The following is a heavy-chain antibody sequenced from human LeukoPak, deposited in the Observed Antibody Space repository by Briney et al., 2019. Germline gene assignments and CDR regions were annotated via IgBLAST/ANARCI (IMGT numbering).Heavy chain of an antibody. J-gene: IGHJ4*02. CDR2: FDPEDGET. D-gene: IGHD6-13*01. Sequence: ASVKVSCKVSGYTLTELSMHWVRQAPGKGLEWMGGFDPEDGETIYAQKFQGRVTMTEDTSTDTAYMELSSLRSEDTAVYYCAKAAAGRGPNDYWGQGTLVTVSS. CDR3: AKAAAGRGPNDY. V-gene: IGHV1-24*01. CDR1: GYTLTELS.